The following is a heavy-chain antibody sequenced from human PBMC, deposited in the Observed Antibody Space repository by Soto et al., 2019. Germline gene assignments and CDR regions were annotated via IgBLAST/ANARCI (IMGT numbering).Heavy chain of an antibody. CDR1: GFTFSDYY. CDR3: TKGGGYYDFWSGYPETSPPDY. J-gene: IGHJ4*02. V-gene: IGHV3-11*01. D-gene: IGHD3-3*01. CDR2: ISSSGSTI. Sequence: GGSLRLSCAASGFTFSDYYMSWIRQAPGKGLEWVSYISSSGSTIYYADSVKGRFTISRDNAKNSLYLQMNSLRAEDTAVYYFTKGGGYYDFWSGYPETSPPDYWGQGTLVTVSS.